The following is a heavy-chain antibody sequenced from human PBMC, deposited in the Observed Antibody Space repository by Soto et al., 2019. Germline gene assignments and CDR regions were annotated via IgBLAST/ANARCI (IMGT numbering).Heavy chain of an antibody. CDR2: INRLETT. CDR1: GASITYGAYS. J-gene: IGHJ4*02. Sequence: PSETLSLTCTVSGASITYGAYSWSLIRQTPWKGLECSGDINRLETTVYDPSFESRLTLTIDRTKNQSSLNLKSMSAADRAVYFCARGGGFDSFDYWGQGILVTV. D-gene: IGHD3-10*01. V-gene: IGHV4-30-2*01. CDR3: ARGGGFDSFDY.